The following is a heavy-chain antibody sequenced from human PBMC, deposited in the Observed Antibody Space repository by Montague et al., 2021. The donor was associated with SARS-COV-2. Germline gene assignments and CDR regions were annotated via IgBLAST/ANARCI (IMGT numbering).Heavy chain of an antibody. CDR2: ISSSGSII. J-gene: IGHJ4*02. Sequence: SLSLSCAASGFTFSSYEMNWVRQAPGKGLEWVSYISSSGSIIYYADSVKGRFTISRYNAKNSLYLQMNSLRAEDTAVYYCARGNFGWLLLPDGYFDHWGQGTLVTVSS. CDR1: GFTFSSYE. V-gene: IGHV3-48*03. D-gene: IGHD3-9*01. CDR3: ARGNFGWLLLPDGYFDH.